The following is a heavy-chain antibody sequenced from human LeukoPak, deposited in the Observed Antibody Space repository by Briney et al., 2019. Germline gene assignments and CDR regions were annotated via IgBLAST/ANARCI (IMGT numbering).Heavy chain of an antibody. D-gene: IGHD3-22*01. Sequence: SETLSLTRTVSGGSISSNNYYWGWIRQPPGKGLEWIGSIYYSGSTYNNPSLKSRVTISVDTTKNQFSLKLTSVTAADTAVYYCASSPSGYWWNFDCWGQGTLVTVSS. J-gene: IGHJ4*02. CDR3: ASSPSGYWWNFDC. V-gene: IGHV4-39*01. CDR2: IYYSGST. CDR1: GGSISSNNYY.